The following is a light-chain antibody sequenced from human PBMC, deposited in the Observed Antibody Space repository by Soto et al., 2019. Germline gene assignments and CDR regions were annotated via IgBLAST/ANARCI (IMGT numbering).Light chain of an antibody. CDR1: SRHSSYA. V-gene: IGLV4-69*01. CDR3: QTWGTAIHDVV. CDR2: LNSDGSH. Sequence: QLVLTQSPSASASLGASVKLTCTLSSRHSSYAIAWHQQQPEKGPRYLMKLNSDGSHSKGDGIPDRFSGSSSGAGRHLTISSLQSEDEADYYCQTWGTAIHDVVFGGGTKLTVL. J-gene: IGLJ2*01.